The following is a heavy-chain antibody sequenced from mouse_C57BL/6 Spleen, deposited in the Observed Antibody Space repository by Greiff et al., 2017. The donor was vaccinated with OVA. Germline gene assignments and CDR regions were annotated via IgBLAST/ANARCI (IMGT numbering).Heavy chain of an antibody. CDR3: ARGRGDYDWFAY. CDR1: GYTFTTYP. D-gene: IGHD2-4*01. V-gene: IGHV1-47*01. CDR2: FHPYNDDT. Sequence: VQRVESGAELVKPGASVKMSCKASGYTFTTYPIEWMKQNHGKSLEWIGNFHPYNDDTKYNEKFKGKATLTVEKSSSTVYLELSRLTSDDSAVYYCARGRGDYDWFAYWGQGTLVTVSA. J-gene: IGHJ3*01.